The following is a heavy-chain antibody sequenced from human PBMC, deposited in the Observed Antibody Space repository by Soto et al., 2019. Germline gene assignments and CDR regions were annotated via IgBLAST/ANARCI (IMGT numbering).Heavy chain of an antibody. CDR3: AKIIGDSQYSSGWEDRRDAFDI. CDR1: GFTFGSYG. J-gene: IGHJ3*02. D-gene: IGHD6-19*01. Sequence: GGSLRLSCAASGFTFGSYGMHWVRQAPGKGLEWVAVISYDGSNKYYADSVKGRFTISRDNSKNTLYLQMNSLRAEDTAVYYCAKIIGDSQYSSGWEDRRDAFDIWGQGTMVTVSS. V-gene: IGHV3-30*18. CDR2: ISYDGSNK.